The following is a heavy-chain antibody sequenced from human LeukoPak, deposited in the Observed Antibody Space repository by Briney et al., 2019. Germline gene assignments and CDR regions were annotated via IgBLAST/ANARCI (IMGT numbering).Heavy chain of an antibody. V-gene: IGHV3-21*01. CDR1: GFTFSSYS. Sequence: PGGSLRLSCAASGFTFSSYSMNWVRQAPGKGLEWVSSISSSSSYIYYADSVKGRLTISRDNAKNSLYLQMNSLRAEDTAVYYCARSPYGDGYFDYWGQGTLVTVSS. J-gene: IGHJ4*02. D-gene: IGHD4-17*01. CDR3: ARSPYGDGYFDY. CDR2: ISSSSSYI.